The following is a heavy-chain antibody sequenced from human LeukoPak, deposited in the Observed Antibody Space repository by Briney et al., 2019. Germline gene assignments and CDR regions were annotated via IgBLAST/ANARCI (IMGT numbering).Heavy chain of an antibody. CDR3: ARESNRRLHYYGIDA. Sequence: GGSLRLSCAASGFTFSSYGMHWVRQAPGKGLQWVSMIRSDTGTDYADSVKGRFTISRDSSNNTLFLQMNSLRAEDTAVYYCARESNRRLHYYGIDAWGLGTTVTVSS. CDR2: IRSDTGT. V-gene: IGHV3-66*01. J-gene: IGHJ6*02. CDR1: GFTFSSYG. D-gene: IGHD2-15*01.